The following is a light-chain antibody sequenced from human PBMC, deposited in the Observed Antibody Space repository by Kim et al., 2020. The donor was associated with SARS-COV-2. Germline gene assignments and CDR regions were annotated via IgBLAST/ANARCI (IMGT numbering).Light chain of an antibody. CDR3: LQVNTYPLT. Sequence: ASGGDRVTISCRASQDISNHLAWYQQKPGKAPELLIYAASTLKTGVPSRFSGIRSGTEFTLTIGSLQPEDFATYSCLQVNTYPLTFGHGTKVDIK. CDR1: QDISNH. J-gene: IGKJ1*01. CDR2: AAS. V-gene: IGKV1-9*01.